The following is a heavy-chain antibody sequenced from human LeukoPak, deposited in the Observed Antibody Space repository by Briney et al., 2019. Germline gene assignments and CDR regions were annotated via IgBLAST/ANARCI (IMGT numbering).Heavy chain of an antibody. Sequence: GGSLRLSCAASGFTFSSYAMSWVRQAPGKGLEWVSAISGSGGSTYYADSVKGRFTISRDNSKNTLYLQMNSLRAEDTAVYYCAKEPYCSSTSCYYNWFDLWGQGTLVTVSS. CDR2: ISGSGGST. V-gene: IGHV3-23*01. CDR1: GFTFSSYA. CDR3: AKEPYCSSTSCYYNWFDL. J-gene: IGHJ5*02. D-gene: IGHD2-2*01.